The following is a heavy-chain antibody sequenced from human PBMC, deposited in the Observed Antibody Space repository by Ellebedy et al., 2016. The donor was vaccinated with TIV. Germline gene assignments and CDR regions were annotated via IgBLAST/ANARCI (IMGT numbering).Heavy chain of an antibody. V-gene: IGHV3-30-3*01. CDR1: GFTFSSYA. Sequence: GESLKISXAASGFTFSSYAMHWVRQAPGKGLEWVAVISYDGSNKYYADSVKGRFTISRDNSKNTLYLQMNSLRAEDTAVYYCAREGGSYYALYFDYWGQGTLVTVSS. CDR3: AREGGSYYALYFDY. D-gene: IGHD1-26*01. J-gene: IGHJ4*02. CDR2: ISYDGSNK.